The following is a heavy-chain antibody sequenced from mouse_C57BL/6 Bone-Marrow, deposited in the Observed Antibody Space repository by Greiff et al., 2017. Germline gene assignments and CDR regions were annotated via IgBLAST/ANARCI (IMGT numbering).Heavy chain of an antibody. CDR1: GFSFNTYA. CDR2: IRSKSNNYAT. CDR3: VRLTVERYFDV. Sequence: EVKLVESGGGLVQPKGSLKLSCAVSGFSFNTYAMNWVRQAPGKGLEWVARIRSKSNNYATYYADSVKNRFTISRDDSESMLYLQMNNLKTEDTAMYYCVRLTVERYFDVWGTGTTVTVSS. D-gene: IGHD1-1*01. J-gene: IGHJ1*03. V-gene: IGHV10-1*01.